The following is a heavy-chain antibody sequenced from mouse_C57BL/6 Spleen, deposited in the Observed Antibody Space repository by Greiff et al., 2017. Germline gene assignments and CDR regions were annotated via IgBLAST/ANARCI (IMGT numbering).Heavy chain of an antibody. CDR3: VREEGDYYRNWSYFDY. Sequence: EVQRVESGGGLVQPKGSLKLSCAASGFTFNTYAMHWVRQAPGKGLEWVARIRSKSSNYATYYADSVKDRFTISRDDSQSMLYLQMNNLKTEDTAMYYCVREEGDYYRNWSYFDYWGQGTTLTVSS. J-gene: IGHJ2*01. V-gene: IGHV10-3*01. CDR2: IRSKSSNYAT. CDR1: GFTFNTYA. D-gene: IGHD2-1*01.